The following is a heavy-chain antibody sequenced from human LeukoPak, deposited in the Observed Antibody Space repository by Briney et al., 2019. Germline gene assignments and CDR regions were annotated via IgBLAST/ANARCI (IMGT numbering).Heavy chain of an antibody. D-gene: IGHD2-2*01. CDR3: ARVGYCSSTSWVCGFDP. Sequence: SETLSLTCTVSGGSISSGDYYWSWIRQPPGKGLEWIGYIYYSGSTYYNPSLKSRVTISVDTSKNQFSLKLSSVTAADTAVCYCARVGYCSSTSWVCGFDPWGQGTLVTVSS. CDR1: GGSISSGDYY. CDR2: IYYSGST. J-gene: IGHJ5*02. V-gene: IGHV4-30-4*01.